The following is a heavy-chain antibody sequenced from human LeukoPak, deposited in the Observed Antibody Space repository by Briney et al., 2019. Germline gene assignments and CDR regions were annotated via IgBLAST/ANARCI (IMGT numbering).Heavy chain of an antibody. V-gene: IGHV3-43*02. J-gene: IGHJ4*02. D-gene: IGHD3-16*01. CDR3: AKDFGGPLGDY. CDR2: IRGDGGST. CDR1: RFTFDDYA. Sequence: PGGPLRLSCAASRFTFDDYAMHWARQAPGKGLECVSLIRGDGGSTYYADSVKGRFTISRDNSKNSLYLQMNSLRTEDTALYYCAKDFGGPLGDYWGQGTLVTVSS.